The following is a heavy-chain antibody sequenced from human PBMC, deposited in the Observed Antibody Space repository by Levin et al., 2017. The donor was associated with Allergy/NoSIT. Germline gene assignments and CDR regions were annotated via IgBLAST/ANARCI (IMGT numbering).Heavy chain of an antibody. CDR1: GFTFDDYG. Sequence: GGSLRLSCAASGFTFDDYGMNWVRQAPGKGLEWVSGINWKGGRIGYADSVKGRFTISRDNAKNSLYLQMNSLRAEDTALYYCARDKGIAGDCGFDDWGQGALVTVSS. CDR2: INWKGGRI. CDR3: ARDKGIAGDCGFDD. D-gene: IGHD6-13*01. V-gene: IGHV3-20*04. J-gene: IGHJ4*02.